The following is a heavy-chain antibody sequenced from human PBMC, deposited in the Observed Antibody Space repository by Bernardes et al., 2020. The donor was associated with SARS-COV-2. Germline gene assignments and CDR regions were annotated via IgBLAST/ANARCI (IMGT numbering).Heavy chain of an antibody. V-gene: IGHV3-23*01. J-gene: IGHJ4*02. Sequence: GWSLRLSCAASGFTFSTYSFSWVRQAPGQGLEWVSFVTGSGDTTTYAVSVKGRFTISRDNSKNTLYLQMDSLRAEDTAVYYCARSTSGWYVFDYWGQGTLVTVSS. CDR1: GFTFSTYS. CDR2: VTGSGDTT. CDR3: ARSTSGWYVFDY. D-gene: IGHD6-19*01.